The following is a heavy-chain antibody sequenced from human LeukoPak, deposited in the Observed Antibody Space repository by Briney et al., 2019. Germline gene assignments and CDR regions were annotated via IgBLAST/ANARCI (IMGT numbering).Heavy chain of an antibody. J-gene: IGHJ4*02. CDR2: ISSSGGST. D-gene: IGHD6-13*01. CDR1: GFTFSNYA. Sequence: GGSLRLSSAAAGFTFSNYAMSWVRQAPGKGLEWVSSISSSGGSTSYADSVKGRFTISRDKSKNTLHLKMNSLKAEDTAVYYCAKPTSSLAAAGFDCWDQGTLVTVSS. V-gene: IGHV3-23*01. CDR3: AKPTSSLAAAGFDC.